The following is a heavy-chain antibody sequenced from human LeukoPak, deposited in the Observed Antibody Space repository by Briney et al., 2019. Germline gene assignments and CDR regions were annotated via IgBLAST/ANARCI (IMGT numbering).Heavy chain of an antibody. Sequence: PGGSLRLSCAASGFTFSSYGMHWVRQAPGKGLEWVAFIRYDGSNKYYADSVKGRFTISRDNSKNTLYLQMNSLRAEDTAVYYCAKVPLPRPIFGVVIMGGEPDYWGQGTLVTVSS. CDR1: GFTFSSYG. D-gene: IGHD3-3*01. V-gene: IGHV3-30*02. CDR3: AKVPLPRPIFGVVIMGGEPDY. CDR2: IRYDGSNK. J-gene: IGHJ4*02.